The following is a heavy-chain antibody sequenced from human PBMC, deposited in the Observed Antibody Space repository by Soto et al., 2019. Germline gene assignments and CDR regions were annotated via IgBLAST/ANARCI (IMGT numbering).Heavy chain of an antibody. CDR3: ATGLRPGNYGMDV. V-gene: IGHV1-69*01. J-gene: IGHJ6*02. CDR1: GGTFSNDA. CDR2: IIPIFGTT. D-gene: IGHD3-10*01. Sequence: QEQLVQAGAEVKKPGSSVRISCRASGGTFSNDAVSWVRQAPGQGLQWMGGIIPIFGTTHYAQKFQGRVTITADESTATAYMELRSVTSEDTAVYYCATGLRPGNYGMDVWGQGTAVTVSS.